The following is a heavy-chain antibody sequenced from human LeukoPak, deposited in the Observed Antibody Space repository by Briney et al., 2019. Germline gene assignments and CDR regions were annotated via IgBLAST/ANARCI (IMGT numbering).Heavy chain of an antibody. J-gene: IGHJ4*02. CDR3: ARTTYYYDSSGYSTLFDY. CDR2: IDWDDDK. Sequence: SGPTLVNPTQTLTLTCTFSGFSLSTSGMYVSWIRQPPGKALEWLALIDWDDDKYYSTSLKTRLTISKDTSKNQVVLTMTNMDPVDTATYYCARTTYYYDSSGYSTLFDYWGQGTLVTVSS. V-gene: IGHV2-70*01. D-gene: IGHD3-22*01. CDR1: GFSLSTSGMY.